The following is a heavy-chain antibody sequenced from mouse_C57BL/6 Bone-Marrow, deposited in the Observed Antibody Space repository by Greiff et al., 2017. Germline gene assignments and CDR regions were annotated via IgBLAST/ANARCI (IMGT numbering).Heavy chain of an antibody. Sequence: QVQLQQPGAELVRPGSSVKLSCKASGYTFTSYWMDWVKQRPGQGLEWIGNIYPSDSETHYNQKFKDQATLTVDKSSSTAYMQLSSLTSEDSAVYYCAREDYYGPYWYFDVWGTGTTVTVSS. CDR3: AREDYYGPYWYFDV. J-gene: IGHJ1*03. CDR1: GYTFTSYW. D-gene: IGHD1-1*01. CDR2: IYPSDSET. V-gene: IGHV1-61*01.